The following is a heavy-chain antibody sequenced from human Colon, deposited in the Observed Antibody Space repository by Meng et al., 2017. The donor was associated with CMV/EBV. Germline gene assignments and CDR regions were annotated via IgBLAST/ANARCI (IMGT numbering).Heavy chain of an antibody. J-gene: IGHJ5*02. D-gene: IGHD6-19*01. CDR2: TRYDESSK. Sequence: GESLKISCTTSGFTFSSFGMHWVRQAPGKGLEWVAFTRYDESSKYYVDSVKSRFTISRDNSKNTLYLQMNSLRPDDTAVYYCAKDYKTGWTNWFDPWGQGTLVTVSS. V-gene: IGHV3-30*02. CDR1: GFTFSSFG. CDR3: AKDYKTGWTNWFDP.